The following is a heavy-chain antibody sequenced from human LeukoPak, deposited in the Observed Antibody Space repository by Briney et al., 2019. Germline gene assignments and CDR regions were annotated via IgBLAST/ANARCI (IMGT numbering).Heavy chain of an antibody. V-gene: IGHV3-74*01. D-gene: IGHD6-19*01. CDR3: VRDSPSGFFDL. CDR2: INPDGTVT. J-gene: IGHJ2*01. CDR1: GFTFNNYW. Sequence: GGPLRLSCAASGFTFNNYWMHWVRQAPGKGLVWVSPINPDGTVTTYADSVKSRFTISRDNAKNTLYLQMNSLRVEDTAVYYCVRDSPSGFFDLWGRGTLVTVSS.